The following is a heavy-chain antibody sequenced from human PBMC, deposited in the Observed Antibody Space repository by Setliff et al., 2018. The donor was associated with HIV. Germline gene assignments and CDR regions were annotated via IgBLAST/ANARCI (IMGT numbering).Heavy chain of an antibody. Sequence: PSETLSLTCTVSGGSIRKGNYYWSWIRQPAGEGLEWIGHISTSGSTNYNPSLKRRVCISVDKSKNQFSLRLRSVTAADTAVYYCALVVPAGMAYYMDVWGKGTTVTVSS. V-gene: IGHV4-61*09. CDR1: GGSIRKGNYY. CDR3: ALVVPAGMAYYMDV. CDR2: ISTSGST. D-gene: IGHD2-2*01. J-gene: IGHJ6*03.